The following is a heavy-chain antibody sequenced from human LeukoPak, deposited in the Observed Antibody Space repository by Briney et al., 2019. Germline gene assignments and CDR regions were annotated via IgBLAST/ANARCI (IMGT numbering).Heavy chain of an antibody. D-gene: IGHD5-18*01. CDR1: GYTFTSYA. Sequence: ASVKVSCKASGYTFTSYAMHWVRQAAGQRLEWMGWINAGNGNTKYSQKFQGRVTITRDTSASTAYMELSSLRSEDTAVYYCARGQRYGPPFDYWGQGTLVTVSS. CDR2: INAGNGNT. CDR3: ARGQRYGPPFDY. V-gene: IGHV1-3*01. J-gene: IGHJ4*02.